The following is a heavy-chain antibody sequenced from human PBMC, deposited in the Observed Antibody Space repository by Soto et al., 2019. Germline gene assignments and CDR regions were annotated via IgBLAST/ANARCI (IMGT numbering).Heavy chain of an antibody. CDR3: ASSTRTYDILTGYSLYYYYGMDV. CDR1: GGSISSSSYY. Sequence: SETLSLTCTVSGGSISSSSYYWGWIRQPPGNGLEWIGSIYYSGSTYYNPSLKSRVTISVDTSKNQFSLKLSSVTAADTAVYYCASSTRTYDILTGYSLYYYYGMDVWGQGTTVT. J-gene: IGHJ6*02. D-gene: IGHD3-9*01. CDR2: IYYSGST. V-gene: IGHV4-39*01.